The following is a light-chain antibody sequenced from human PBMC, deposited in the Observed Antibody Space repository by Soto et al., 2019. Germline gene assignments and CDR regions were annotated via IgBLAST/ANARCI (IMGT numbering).Light chain of an antibody. Sequence: QSVLTQPPSVSAAPGQKVTISCSGSSSNIGNKYVSWYQQLPGTAPKLLIYENNKQPSGIPDRCSCSKSGTSATLGITGLQNGDEAYYSCATLDTSLNIAVFGGGTKLTVL. CDR2: ENN. CDR3: ATLDTSLNIAV. CDR1: SSNIGNKY. J-gene: IGLJ2*01. V-gene: IGLV1-51*01.